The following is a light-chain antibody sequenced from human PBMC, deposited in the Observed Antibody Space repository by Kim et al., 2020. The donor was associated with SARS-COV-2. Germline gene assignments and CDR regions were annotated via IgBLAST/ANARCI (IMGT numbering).Light chain of an antibody. Sequence: SYELTQPPSVSVAPGKTARITCGGNNIGSKTVHWYQQKPGQAPVLVIYYDSDRPSGIPERFSGSNSGSTATLTISRVEAGDEADYYCQVWDRSSDHYVFG. CDR2: YDS. J-gene: IGLJ1*01. V-gene: IGLV3-21*04. CDR3: QVWDRSSDHYV. CDR1: NIGSKT.